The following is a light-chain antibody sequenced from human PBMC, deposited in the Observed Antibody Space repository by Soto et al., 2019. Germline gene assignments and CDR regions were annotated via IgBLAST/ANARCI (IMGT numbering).Light chain of an antibody. CDR3: GTWDSSLSAYV. Sequence: SVLTQPPSVSAAPGQKVTISCSGSNSNIGNNYVSWYQQLPGTAPKLLIYDNSNRPSGIPDRFSGSKSGTSATLGITGLQTGDEADYYCGTWDSSLSAYVFGTGTKLTVL. V-gene: IGLV1-51*01. CDR2: DNS. J-gene: IGLJ1*01. CDR1: NSNIGNNY.